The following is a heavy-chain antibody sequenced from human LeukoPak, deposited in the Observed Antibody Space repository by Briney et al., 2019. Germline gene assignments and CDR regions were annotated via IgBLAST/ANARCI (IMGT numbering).Heavy chain of an antibody. CDR2: FDPEDGET. V-gene: IGHV1-24*01. J-gene: IGHJ4*02. CDR3: ATPRGLLQLWSPRFDY. Sequence: ASVKVSCKVSGYTLTELSTHWVRQAPGKGLEWRGGFDPEDGETIYAQKFQGRVTMTEDTSTDTAYMELSSLRSEDTAVYYCATPRGLLQLWSPRFDYWGQGTLVTVSS. D-gene: IGHD5-18*01. CDR1: GYTLTELS.